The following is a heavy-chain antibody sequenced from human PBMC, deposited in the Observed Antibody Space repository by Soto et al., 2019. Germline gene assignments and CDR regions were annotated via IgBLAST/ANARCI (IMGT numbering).Heavy chain of an antibody. V-gene: IGHV1-3*01. CDR2: INAGNGNT. CDR1: GYTFTSYA. CDR3: ARATGNSGAFDI. Sequence: VSCKASGYTFTSYAMHWVRQAPGQRLEWMGWINAGNGNTKYSQKFQGRVTITRDTSASTAYMELSSLRSEDTAVYYCARATGNSGAFDIWGQGTMVTVSS. D-gene: IGHD2-8*02. J-gene: IGHJ3*02.